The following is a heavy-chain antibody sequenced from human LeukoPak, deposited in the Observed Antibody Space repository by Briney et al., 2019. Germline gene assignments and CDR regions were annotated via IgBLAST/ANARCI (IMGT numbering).Heavy chain of an antibody. V-gene: IGHV3-23*01. CDR1: GFTFSSYA. D-gene: IGHD3-10*01. Sequence: TGGSLRLSCAASGFTFSSYAMSWVRQAPGKGLEWVSAISGSGGSTYYADSVKGRFTISRDNSKNTLYLQMNSLRAEDTAVYYCAKDTIPSGVRGVILLGLSYFDYWGQGTLVTVSS. CDR2: ISGSGGST. J-gene: IGHJ4*02. CDR3: AKDTIPSGVRGVILLGLSYFDY.